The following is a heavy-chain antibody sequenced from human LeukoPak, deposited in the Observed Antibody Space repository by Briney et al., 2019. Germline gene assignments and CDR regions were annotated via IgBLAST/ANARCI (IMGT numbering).Heavy chain of an antibody. CDR3: ARDSIVVPAAMGYYYYYMDV. CDR1: GFTFSSYG. J-gene: IGHJ6*03. CDR2: ISSSSSYI. Sequence: GGSLRLSCAASGFTFSSYGMSWVRQAPGKGLEWVSSISSSSSYIYYADSVKGRFTISRDNAKNSLYLQMNSLRAEDTAVYYCARDSIVVPAAMGYYYYYMDVWGKGTTVTISS. D-gene: IGHD2-2*01. V-gene: IGHV3-21*01.